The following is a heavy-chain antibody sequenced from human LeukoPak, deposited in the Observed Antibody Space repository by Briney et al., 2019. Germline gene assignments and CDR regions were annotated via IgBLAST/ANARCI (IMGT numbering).Heavy chain of an antibody. J-gene: IGHJ6*03. Sequence: ASVKVSCKASGGTFSSYAISWVRQAPGQGLEWMGGIIPIFGTANYAQKFQGRVTITADESTSTAYMELSSLRSEDTAVYYCARVRYDILTGYNNYYYYYMDVWGKGTTVTIS. CDR3: ARVRYDILTGYNNYYYYYMDV. CDR2: IIPIFGTA. CDR1: GGTFSSYA. D-gene: IGHD3-9*01. V-gene: IGHV1-69*13.